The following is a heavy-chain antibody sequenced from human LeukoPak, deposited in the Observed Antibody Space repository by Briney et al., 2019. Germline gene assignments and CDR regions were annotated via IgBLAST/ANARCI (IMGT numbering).Heavy chain of an antibody. CDR3: ARGASSSWYSLWKF. J-gene: IGHJ4*02. Sequence: SETLSLTCNVSGSSISSYYWSWIRQPPGEGLEWIGYFYHSGGTNYNPSLKGRATISVDTSKNEVSLKLRSVTAADTAVYYCARGASSSWYSLWKFWGQGTLATVSS. CDR1: GSSISSYY. CDR2: FYHSGGT. D-gene: IGHD6-13*01. V-gene: IGHV4-59*01.